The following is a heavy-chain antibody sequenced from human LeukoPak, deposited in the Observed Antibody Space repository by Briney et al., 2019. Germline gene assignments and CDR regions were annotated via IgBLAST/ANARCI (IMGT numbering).Heavy chain of an antibody. CDR2: ISAYNGNT. Sequence: ASVKVSCKASGYTFTSYGISWVRQAPGQGLEWMGWISAYNGNTNYAQKLQGRVTMTTDTSTSTAYMELRSLRSDDTAVYYCARDPPILDRYFDLDYWGQGTLVTVSS. D-gene: IGHD3-9*01. CDR3: ARDPPILDRYFDLDY. J-gene: IGHJ4*02. V-gene: IGHV1-18*01. CDR1: GYTFTSYG.